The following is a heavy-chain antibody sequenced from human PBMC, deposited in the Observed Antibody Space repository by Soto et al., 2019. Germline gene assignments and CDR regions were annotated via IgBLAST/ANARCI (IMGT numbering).Heavy chain of an antibody. CDR3: ARIRLEQPYPPGYFDY. CDR2: IFSNDEK. V-gene: IGHV2-26*01. CDR1: GFSLSNARMG. Sequence: SDPKLVNPTATLTLTCTVSGFSLSNARMGVSWIRQPPGKALEWLAHIFSNDEKSYSTSLKRRLTISKATSKSQLVLTMTKMEPVDTATYYCARIRLEQPYPPGYFDYWGQGTSVSVSA. J-gene: IGHJ4*02. D-gene: IGHD6-13*01.